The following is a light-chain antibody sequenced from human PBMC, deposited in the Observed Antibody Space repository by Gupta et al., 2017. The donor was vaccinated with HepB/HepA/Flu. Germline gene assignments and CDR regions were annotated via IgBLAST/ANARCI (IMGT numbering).Light chain of an antibody. CDR1: SEHRTYT. CDR2: LMSDGSN. J-gene: IGLJ2*01. Sequence: LPVLTQPPSASALLGASIKLTCTLSSEHRTYTIECYQQRPGRSPQYIMKLMSDGSNSKGAGIPDRFMGSSSAADTYVTLITLQAEDEAEYYCAESQTSAGHVVLGGGTRRTVL. CDR3: AESQTSAGHVV. V-gene: IGLV4-3*01.